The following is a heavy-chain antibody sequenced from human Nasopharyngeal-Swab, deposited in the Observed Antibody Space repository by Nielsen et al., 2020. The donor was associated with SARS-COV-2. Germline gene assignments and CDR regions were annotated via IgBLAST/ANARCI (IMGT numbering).Heavy chain of an antibody. CDR1: GGSVSSGSYY. J-gene: IGHJ4*02. Sequence: SETLFLTCTVSGGSVSSGSYYWSWIRQPPGKGLEWIGYIYYSGSTNYNPSLKSRVTISVDKSKNQFSLKLSSVTAADTAVYYCARDGSSGWYFDYWGQGTLVTVSS. V-gene: IGHV4-61*01. CDR2: IYYSGST. D-gene: IGHD6-19*01. CDR3: ARDGSSGWYFDY.